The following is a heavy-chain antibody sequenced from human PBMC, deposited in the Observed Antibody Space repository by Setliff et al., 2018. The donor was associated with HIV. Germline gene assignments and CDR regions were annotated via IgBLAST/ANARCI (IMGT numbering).Heavy chain of an antibody. Sequence: SETLSLTCSVSGGSLSSGSHYCTWLRQAAGKGLEWIGHFYTSGTTYYNPSLRSRVTISVDTSKNQLSLKLSSVTAADTAVYYCARQGDGYNLYHVYYFDYWGQGTLVTVSS. CDR2: FYTSGTT. D-gene: IGHD5-12*01. CDR1: GGSLSSGSHY. V-gene: IGHV4-61*09. J-gene: IGHJ4*02. CDR3: ARQGDGYNLYHVYYFDY.